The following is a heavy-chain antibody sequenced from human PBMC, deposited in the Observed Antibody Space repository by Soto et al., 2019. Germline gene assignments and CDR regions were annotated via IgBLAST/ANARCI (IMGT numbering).Heavy chain of an antibody. CDR2: IYYSGST. J-gene: IGHJ6*02. Sequence: SETLSLTCTVSGCSISSSSYYWGWIRQPPGKGLEWIGSIYYSGSTYYNPSLKSRVTISVDTSKNQFSLKLSSVTAADTAVYYCARQRITMVRGVYYYYYGMDVWGQGTTVTVS. CDR1: GCSISSSSYY. D-gene: IGHD3-10*01. V-gene: IGHV4-39*01. CDR3: ARQRITMVRGVYYYYYGMDV.